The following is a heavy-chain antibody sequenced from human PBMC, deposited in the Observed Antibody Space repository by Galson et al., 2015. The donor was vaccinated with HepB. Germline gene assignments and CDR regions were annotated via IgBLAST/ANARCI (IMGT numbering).Heavy chain of an antibody. CDR2: IWSARSNQ. CDR1: GFTFRTYG. D-gene: IGHD2-8*01. J-gene: IGHJ3*02. V-gene: IGHV3-33*01. Sequence: SLRLSCAASGFTFRTYGMPWVRQAPGQGLQWVAVIWSARSNQYYADHVKGRPTISRDNSKNTVYLQPNSLRAADTAVYYCARPLVLNGRFNPGVGPFHIWGHGTLVTVSA. CDR3: ARPLVLNGRFNPGVGPFHI.